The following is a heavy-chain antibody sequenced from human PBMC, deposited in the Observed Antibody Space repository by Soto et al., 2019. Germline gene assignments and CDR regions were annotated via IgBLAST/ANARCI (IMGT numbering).Heavy chain of an antibody. CDR3: ARDANYGDYVEDYYYGMDV. Sequence: GASVKVSCKASGYTFTSYGISWVRQAPGQGLEWMGWISAYNGNTNYAQKLQGRVTMTTDTSTSTAYMELRSLRSDDTAVYYCARDANYGDYVEDYYYGMDVWGEGTTVTVSS. V-gene: IGHV1-18*01. D-gene: IGHD4-17*01. CDR2: ISAYNGNT. J-gene: IGHJ6*04. CDR1: GYTFTSYG.